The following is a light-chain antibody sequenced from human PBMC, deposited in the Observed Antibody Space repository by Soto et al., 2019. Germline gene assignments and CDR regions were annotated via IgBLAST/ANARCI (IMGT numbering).Light chain of an antibody. CDR2: GAS. J-gene: IGKJ5*01. Sequence: DIQVTQSTSFLSASVRYRVTITCLASQGISSYLAWYQQKPGKAPKLLIYGASGLQRGVPSRFSGVGSGTDFTLTISSLQPEDFASYYCQQSYSTPHTFGQGTGLEIK. V-gene: IGKV1-39*01. CDR1: QGISSY. CDR3: QQSYSTPHT.